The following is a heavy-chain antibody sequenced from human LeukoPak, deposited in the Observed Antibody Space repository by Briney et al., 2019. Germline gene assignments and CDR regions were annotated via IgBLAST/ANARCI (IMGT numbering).Heavy chain of an antibody. J-gene: IGHJ4*02. V-gene: IGHV3-9*01. CDR1: GFTFDDYA. CDR3: AKGMFGELSPSRADY. D-gene: IGHD3-10*02. Sequence: GGSLRLSCAASGFTFDDYAMHWVRQAPGKGLEWVSGISWNSGSIGYADSVKGRFTISRDNAKNSLYLQMNTLRAEDTALYYCAKGMFGELSPSRADYWGQGTLVTVPS. CDR2: ISWNSGSI.